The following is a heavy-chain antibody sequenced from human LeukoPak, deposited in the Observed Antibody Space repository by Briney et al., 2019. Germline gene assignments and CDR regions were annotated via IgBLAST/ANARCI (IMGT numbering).Heavy chain of an antibody. CDR2: IYHSGST. V-gene: IGHV4-38-2*02. Sequence: SETLSLTCTVSGYSISSGYYWGWIRQPPGKGLEWIGSIYHSGSTYYNPSLKSRVTISVDTSKNQFSLKLSSVTAADTAVYYCARAGDYHDSSGFFDYWGQGTLVTVSS. J-gene: IGHJ4*02. CDR1: GYSISSGYY. CDR3: ARAGDYHDSSGFFDY. D-gene: IGHD3-22*01.